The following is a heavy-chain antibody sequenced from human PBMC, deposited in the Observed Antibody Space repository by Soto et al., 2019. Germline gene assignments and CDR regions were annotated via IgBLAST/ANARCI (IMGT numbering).Heavy chain of an antibody. Sequence: QVQLVESGGGVVQPGRSLRLSCAASGFTFSSYAMHWGRQAPGKGLEWVAVISYDGSNKYYADSVKGRFTISRDNSKKTRYLQMNSLRAEDTAVYYCAREGGAMGYFDIWGQGTMVTVSS. CDR2: ISYDGSNK. CDR3: AREGGAMGYFDI. V-gene: IGHV3-30-3*01. CDR1: GFTFSSYA. J-gene: IGHJ3*02. D-gene: IGHD3-10*01.